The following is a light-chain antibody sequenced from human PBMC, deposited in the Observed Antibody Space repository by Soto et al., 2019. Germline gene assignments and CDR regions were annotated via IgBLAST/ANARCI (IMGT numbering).Light chain of an antibody. CDR3: AVWDDGLDAWM. Sequence: QSVLTQSPSASGTPGQRVTMSCSGSSSNIGSNSVSWYQQLPGTVPKLLMYGSNERPFGVPDRFSGSKSGTSASLAISRRQSEDEAHYYCAVWDDGLDAWMFGGGTKLTVL. V-gene: IGLV1-44*01. J-gene: IGLJ3*02. CDR2: GSN. CDR1: SSNIGSNS.